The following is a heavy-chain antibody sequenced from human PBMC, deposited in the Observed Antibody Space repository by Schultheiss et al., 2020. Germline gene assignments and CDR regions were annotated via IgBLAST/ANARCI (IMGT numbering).Heavy chain of an antibody. Sequence: GGSLRLSCAASGFTFSSYAMNWVRQAPGKGLEWVSAISGSGGSTYYADSVKGRFTISRDNSKNTLYLQMNSLRAEDTAVYYCARVRPYDSSGYYFLYFDYWGQGTLVTVSS. CDR1: GFTFSSYA. D-gene: IGHD3-22*01. J-gene: IGHJ4*02. V-gene: IGHV3-23*01. CDR3: ARVRPYDSSGYYFLYFDY. CDR2: ISGSGGST.